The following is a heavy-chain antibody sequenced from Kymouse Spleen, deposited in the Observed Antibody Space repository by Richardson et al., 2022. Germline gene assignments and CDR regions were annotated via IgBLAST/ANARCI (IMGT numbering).Heavy chain of an antibody. V-gene: IGHV3-13*01. D-gene: IGHD6-13*01. CDR2: IGTAGDT. J-gene: IGHJ3*02. CDR3: ARGCIAAAGTGAFDI. Sequence: EVQLVESGGGLVQPGGSLRLSCAASGFTFSSYDMHWVRQATGKGLEWVSAIGTAGDTYYPGSVKGRFTISRENAKNSLYLQMNSLRAGDTAVYYCARGCIAAAGTGAFDIWGQGTMVTVSS. CDR1: GFTFSSYD.